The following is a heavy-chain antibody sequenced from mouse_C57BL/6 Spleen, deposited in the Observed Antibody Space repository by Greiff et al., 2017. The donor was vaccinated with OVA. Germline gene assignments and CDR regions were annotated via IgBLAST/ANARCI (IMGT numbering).Heavy chain of an antibody. J-gene: IGHJ2*01. D-gene: IGHD1-1*01. CDR2: ISSGGSYT. CDR1: GFTFSSYG. Sequence: EVKVVESGGDLVKPGGSLKLSCAASGFTFSSYGMSWVRQTPDKRLEWVATISSGGSYTYYPDSVKGRFTISRDNAKNTLYLQMSSLKSEDTAMYYCVRHRHYGSSYYFDYWGQGTTLTVSS. V-gene: IGHV5-6*01. CDR3: VRHRHYGSSYYFDY.